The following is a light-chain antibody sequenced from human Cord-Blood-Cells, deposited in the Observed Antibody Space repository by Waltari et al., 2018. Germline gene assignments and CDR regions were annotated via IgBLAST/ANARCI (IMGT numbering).Light chain of an antibody. J-gene: IGLJ3*02. CDR3: AAWDDSLSGWV. CDR1: SSNIGSNY. Sequence: QSVLTQPPSASGTPWQRVTISCSGSSSNIGSNYVYWYQQLPGTAPKLPIDRDNQRPSGVPDRFSGSKSGTSASLAISGLRSEDEADYYCAAWDDSLSGWVFGGGTKLTVL. V-gene: IGLV1-47*01. CDR2: RDN.